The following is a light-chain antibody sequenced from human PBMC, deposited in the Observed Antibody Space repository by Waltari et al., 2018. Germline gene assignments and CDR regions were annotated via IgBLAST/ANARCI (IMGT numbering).Light chain of an antibody. CDR2: DVS. Sequence: QSALTQPASVSGSPGQSITISCTGTSSDVGGYNYVPWYQQHPGKAPKLMIYDVSNRPSGVSNRFSGSKSGNTASLTISGLQAEDEADYYCSSYTSSSRDVFGSGTKVTVL. CDR3: SSYTSSSRDV. J-gene: IGLJ6*01. CDR1: SSDVGGYNY. V-gene: IGLV2-14*03.